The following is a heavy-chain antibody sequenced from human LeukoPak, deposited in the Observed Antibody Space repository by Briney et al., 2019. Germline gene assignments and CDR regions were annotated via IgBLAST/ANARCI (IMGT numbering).Heavy chain of an antibody. CDR2: INSDGTST. CDR3: AKGGATVIDY. CDR1: GFTFSNYW. Sequence: PGGSLRLSCAASGFTFSNYWMHWVRQAPGKGLVWVSRINSDGTSTTSADSVKGRFTISRDNAKNTLYLQMNSLRAEATAVYYCAKGGATVIDYWGQRTLVTVSS. V-gene: IGHV3-74*01. D-gene: IGHD4-17*01. J-gene: IGHJ4*02.